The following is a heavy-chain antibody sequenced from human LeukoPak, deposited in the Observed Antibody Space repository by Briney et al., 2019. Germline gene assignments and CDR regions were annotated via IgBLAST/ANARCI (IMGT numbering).Heavy chain of an antibody. J-gene: IGHJ4*02. V-gene: IGHV3-30*18. CDR3: AKDDAWLQYGN. D-gene: IGHD5-24*01. CDR1: GFTFSSYD. Sequence: PGGSLRLSCAASGFTFSSYDMHWVRQAPGKGLEWVALISYDGSNKNYADSVKGRFTISRDNSKNTLYLQMNSLRPEDTAVYYCAKDDAWLQYGNWGRGTLVTVSS. CDR2: ISYDGSNK.